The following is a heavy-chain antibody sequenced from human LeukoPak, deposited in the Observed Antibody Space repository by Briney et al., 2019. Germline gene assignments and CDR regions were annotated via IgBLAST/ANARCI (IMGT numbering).Heavy chain of an antibody. J-gene: IGHJ5*02. CDR3: ARGGYYGSGNDFRFDP. CDR2: IYYSGST. Sequence: SETLSLTCTVSGGSISSYYWSWIRQPPGKGREWIGYIYYSGSTNYKPSLKSRVTISVDTSKNQFSLKLTSVTAADTAVYYCARGGYYGSGNDFRFDPWGQGTLVTVSS. D-gene: IGHD3-10*01. CDR1: GGSISSYY. V-gene: IGHV4-59*01.